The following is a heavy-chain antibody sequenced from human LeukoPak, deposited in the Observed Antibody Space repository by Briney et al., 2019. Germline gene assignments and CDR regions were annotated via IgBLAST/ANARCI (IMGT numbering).Heavy chain of an antibody. D-gene: IGHD1-26*01. CDR3: ARGESGSYFAGFDY. J-gene: IGHJ4*02. CDR2: IIPIFGTA. Sequence: SVKVSCKASGYTFTSYDINWVRQATGQGLEWMGGIIPIFGTANYAQKFQGRVTITADKSTSTAYMELSSLRSEDTAVYYCARGESGSYFAGFDYWGQGTLVTVSS. CDR1: GYTFTSYD. V-gene: IGHV1-69*06.